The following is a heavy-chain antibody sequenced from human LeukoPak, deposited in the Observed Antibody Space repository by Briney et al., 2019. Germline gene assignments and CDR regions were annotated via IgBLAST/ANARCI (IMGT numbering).Heavy chain of an antibody. CDR2: ISSSSSYI. Sequence: GGSLRLSCAASGFTFSSYSMNWVRQAPGKGLEWVSSISSSSSYIYYADSVKGRFTISRDNAKNSLYLQMNSLRAEDTAVYYCVGSPTRTGSHFFDYWGQGTLVTVSS. V-gene: IGHV3-21*01. J-gene: IGHJ4*02. CDR3: VGSPTRTGSHFFDY. D-gene: IGHD3-10*01. CDR1: GFTFSSYS.